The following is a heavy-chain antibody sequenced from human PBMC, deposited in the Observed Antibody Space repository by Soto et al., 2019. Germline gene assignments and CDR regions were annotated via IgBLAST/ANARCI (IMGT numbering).Heavy chain of an antibody. Sequence: PVGSLRLSCASSVFTFSDYYMSCIRHAPGKGLEWVSYISSSGSTIYYADSVKGRFTISRDNAKNSLYLQMNSLRAEDTAVYYCARSLPAMVAFDIWGQGTMVTVSS. J-gene: IGHJ3*02. V-gene: IGHV3-11*01. CDR2: ISSSGSTI. CDR3: ARSLPAMVAFDI. D-gene: IGHD5-18*01. CDR1: VFTFSDYY.